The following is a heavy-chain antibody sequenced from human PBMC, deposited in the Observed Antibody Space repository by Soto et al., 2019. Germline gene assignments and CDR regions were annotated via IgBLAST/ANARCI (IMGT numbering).Heavy chain of an antibody. CDR2: IYTTGTT. D-gene: IGHD6-13*01. V-gene: IGHV4-31*02. Sequence: SETLSLTCTVSGDSMSTGGYYWTWIRQHPGKGLEWIGHIYTTGTTYYSPSLKSQVTMSIDKSSNRFSLNLSSVTAADTAVYYCSRGRGSTPLRDWGPGALVTVSS. CDR3: SRGRGSTPLRD. CDR1: GDSMSTGGYY. J-gene: IGHJ4*02.